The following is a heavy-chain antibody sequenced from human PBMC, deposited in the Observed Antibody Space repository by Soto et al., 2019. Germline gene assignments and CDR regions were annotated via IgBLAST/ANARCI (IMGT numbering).Heavy chain of an antibody. V-gene: IGHV1-69*02. CDR1: GGSFNCYT. Sequence: SVEVSCKECGGSFNCYTISWLRQSPGQGLEWMGRIIPILGIANYAQKFQGRVTITADKSTSTAYMELSSLRSEDTAVYYCARVGSYYDSSGPSDYWGKGPLVTVSS. CDR3: ARVGSYYDSSGPSDY. J-gene: IGHJ4*02. D-gene: IGHD3-22*01. CDR2: IIPILGIA.